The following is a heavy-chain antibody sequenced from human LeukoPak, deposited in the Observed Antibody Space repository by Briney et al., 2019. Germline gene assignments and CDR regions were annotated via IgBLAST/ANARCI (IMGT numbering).Heavy chain of an antibody. Sequence: ASVKVSCKASGYTFTSYGISWVRRAPGQGLEWMGWISAYNGNTNYAQKLQGRVTITTDTSTSTAYMELRSLRSDDTAVYYCARDREGHYGDYTFDYWGQGTLVTVSS. V-gene: IGHV1-18*01. J-gene: IGHJ4*02. CDR3: ARDREGHYGDYTFDY. CDR1: GYTFTSYG. CDR2: ISAYNGNT. D-gene: IGHD4-17*01.